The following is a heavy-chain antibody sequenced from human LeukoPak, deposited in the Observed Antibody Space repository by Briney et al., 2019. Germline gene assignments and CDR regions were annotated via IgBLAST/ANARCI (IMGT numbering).Heavy chain of an antibody. J-gene: IGHJ4*02. CDR3: TRDLRALDY. CDR1: GFTFSSYS. CDR2: ISYTGTI. V-gene: IGHV3-48*01. Sequence: GGSLRLSCAASGFTFSSYSMNWVRQAPGKGLEWVSYISYTGTIYYADSVKGRFTIPRDNAKNSLYLHMNSLRAEDTALYYCTRDLRALDYWGQGTLVIVSS.